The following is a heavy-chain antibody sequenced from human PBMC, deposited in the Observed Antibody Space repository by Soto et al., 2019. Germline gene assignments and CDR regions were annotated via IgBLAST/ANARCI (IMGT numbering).Heavy chain of an antibody. V-gene: IGHV4-31*03. CDR1: GGSISSGGYY. CDR2: IYYSGST. D-gene: IGHD6-19*01. Sequence: PSETLSLTCTVSGGSISSGGYYWSWIRQHPGKGLEWIGYIYYSGSTYYNPSLKSRVTISVDTSKNQFSLKLSSVTAADTAVYYCARWRSSGWYDDYWGQGTLVTVSS. J-gene: IGHJ4*02. CDR3: ARWRSSGWYDDY.